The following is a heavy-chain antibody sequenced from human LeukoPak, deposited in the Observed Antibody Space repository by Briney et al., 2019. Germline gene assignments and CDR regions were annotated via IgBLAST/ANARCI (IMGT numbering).Heavy chain of an antibody. CDR2: ISGSGGST. Sequence: PGGSLRLSCAASGFTFSSYAMSWVRQAPGKGLEWVSAISGSGGSTYYADSVKGRFTISRDNSKNTLYLQMNSLRAEDTAVYYCNTGYNEVKVTKNYWGQGPLVTVSA. V-gene: IGHV3-23*01. J-gene: IGHJ4*02. D-gene: IGHD2-2*02. CDR3: NTGYNEVKVTKNY. CDR1: GFTFSSYA.